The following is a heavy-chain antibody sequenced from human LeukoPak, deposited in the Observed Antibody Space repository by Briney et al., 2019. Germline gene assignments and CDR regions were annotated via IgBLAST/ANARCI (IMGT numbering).Heavy chain of an antibody. CDR1: GFTFGDYA. D-gene: IGHD3-10*01. Sequence: GGSLRLSCTASGFTFGDYAMSWVRQAPGKGLEWVGFIRSKAYGGTTEYAASVKGRFTISRDDSKSIAYLQMNSLKTEDTAVYYCTSWFGELLYFRLGAFDIWGQGTMVTVSS. CDR2: IRSKAYGGTT. V-gene: IGHV3-49*04. J-gene: IGHJ3*02. CDR3: TSWFGELLYFRLGAFDI.